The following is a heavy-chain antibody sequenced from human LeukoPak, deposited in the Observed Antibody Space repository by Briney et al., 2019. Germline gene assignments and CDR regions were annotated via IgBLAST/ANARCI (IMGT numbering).Heavy chain of an antibody. Sequence: QPGGSLRLSCAASGFTFSSYEMNWVRQAPGKGLEWVSYISSSGSTIYYADSVKGRFSISRDNAKNSLYLQMNSLRVEDTAVYYCATGPRFGEFGLDYWGQGTLVTVSS. V-gene: IGHV3-48*03. CDR3: ATGPRFGEFGLDY. CDR2: ISSSGSTI. CDR1: GFTFSSYE. D-gene: IGHD3-10*01. J-gene: IGHJ4*02.